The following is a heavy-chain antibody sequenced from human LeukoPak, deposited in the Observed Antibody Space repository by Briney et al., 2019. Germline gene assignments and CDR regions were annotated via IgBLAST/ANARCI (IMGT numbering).Heavy chain of an antibody. Sequence: GALRLSCATSGITFSCYLMWWVRPAPGKGLGWVANIKEDGSEKYYVDSVKGRFTISRDNAKNSLYLQMNSLRAEDTAVYYCARESAEGIAVAGLDYWGQGTLVTVSS. CDR3: ARESAEGIAVAGLDY. D-gene: IGHD6-19*01. V-gene: IGHV3-7*01. CDR2: IKEDGSEK. J-gene: IGHJ4*02. CDR1: GITFSCYL.